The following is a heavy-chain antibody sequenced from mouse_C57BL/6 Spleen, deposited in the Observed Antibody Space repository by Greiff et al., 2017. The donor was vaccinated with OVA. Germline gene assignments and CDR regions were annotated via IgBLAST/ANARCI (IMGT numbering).Heavy chain of an antibody. CDR3: AGPYGYVAGYYAMGY. V-gene: IGHV1-80*01. CDR1: GYAFSSYW. D-gene: IGHD2-2*01. Sequence: QVQLQESGAELVKPGASVKISCKASGYAFSSYWMNWVKQRPGKGLEWIGQIYPGAGDTNYNGKFKGKATLTADKSSSTAYMQLSSLTSEDSAIYFCAGPYGYVAGYYAMGYWGQGTSVTVSS. CDR2: IYPGAGDT. J-gene: IGHJ4*01.